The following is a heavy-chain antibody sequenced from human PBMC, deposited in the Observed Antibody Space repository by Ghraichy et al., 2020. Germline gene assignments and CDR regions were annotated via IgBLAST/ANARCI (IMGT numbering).Heavy chain of an antibody. D-gene: IGHD2-15*01. CDR2: INHSGST. CDR1: GGSFSGYY. J-gene: IGHJ5*02. Sequence: SETLSLTCAVYGGSFSGYYWSWIRQPPGKGLEWIGEINHSGSTNYNPSLKSRVTISVDTSKNQFSLKLSSVTAADTAVYYCARRSYCSGGSCYSFWFDPWGQGTLVTVSS. CDR3: ARRSYCSGGSCYSFWFDP. V-gene: IGHV4-34*01.